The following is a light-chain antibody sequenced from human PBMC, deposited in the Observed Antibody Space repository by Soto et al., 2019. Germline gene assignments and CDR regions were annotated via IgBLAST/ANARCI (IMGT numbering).Light chain of an antibody. CDR3: CSYAGTYTFYV. V-gene: IGLV2-11*01. J-gene: IGLJ1*01. CDR1: SSDVGGYDY. Sequence: QSALTQPRSVSGSPGQSVTISCTGTSSDVGGYDYVSWYQPHPGKAPKLMIYDVTKRPSGVPDRFSGSRSGNTASLTISGLQAEDDADYYCCSYAGTYTFYVFGTGTKLTVL. CDR2: DVT.